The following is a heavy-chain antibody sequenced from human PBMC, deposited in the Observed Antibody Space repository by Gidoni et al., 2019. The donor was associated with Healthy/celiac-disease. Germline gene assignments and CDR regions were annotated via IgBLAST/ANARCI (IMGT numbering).Heavy chain of an antibody. V-gene: IGHV3-23*01. Sequence: EVQLLESGGGWVQPGGSLRLPCAASGFPFSSYAMSWVRQAPGKGLEWVSAISGSGGSTYYADSVKGRFTISRDNSKNTLYLQMNSLRAEDTAVYYCANGHNWNYVSDYWGQGTLVTVSS. CDR1: GFPFSSYA. D-gene: IGHD1-7*01. CDR2: ISGSGGST. J-gene: IGHJ4*02. CDR3: ANGHNWNYVSDY.